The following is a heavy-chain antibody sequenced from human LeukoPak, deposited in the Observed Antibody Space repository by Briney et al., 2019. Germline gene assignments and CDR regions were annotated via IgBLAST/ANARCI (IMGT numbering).Heavy chain of an antibody. CDR1: GYTFTSYD. V-gene: IGHV1-8*01. CDR2: MITNSGNT. CDR3: ARGISGSYPNSGY. D-gene: IGHD1-26*01. J-gene: IGHJ4*02. Sequence: GASANVSCKASGYTFTSYDINWVRPATGQGLEWMGWMITNSGNTGYAQKFQGRVTMTRNTSISTAYMELSSLRSEDTAVYYCARGISGSYPNSGYWGQGTLVTVSS.